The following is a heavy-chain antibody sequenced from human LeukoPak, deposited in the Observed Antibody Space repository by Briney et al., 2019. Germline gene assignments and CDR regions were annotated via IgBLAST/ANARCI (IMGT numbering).Heavy chain of an antibody. CDR2: INPNIGDT. V-gene: IGHV1-2*02. D-gene: IGHD2-2*02. J-gene: IGHJ4*02. Sequence: ASVKVSCKASGYTFTGHYLHWVRQAPGQGLEWMGWINPNIGDTNYAQKIQGRVTMTRDTSINTVYMELSRLISDDMAVYYCVRGDGYTSTRPFDYWGQGTPVAVSS. CDR1: GYTFTGHY. CDR3: VRGDGYTSTRPFDY.